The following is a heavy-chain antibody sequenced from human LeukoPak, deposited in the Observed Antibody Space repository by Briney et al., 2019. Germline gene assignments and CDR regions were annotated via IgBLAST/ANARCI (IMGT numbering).Heavy chain of an antibody. Sequence: ASVKVSCTASGYSFSNYAIHWVRQAPGQRLEWMGWINAVNGNTKYSQKFQGRVTITRDTSASTAYMELSSLISEDTAIYYCARTGIVKPSMNVFDNWGQGTMVTVSS. CDR1: GYSFSNYA. V-gene: IGHV1-3*01. D-gene: IGHD1-26*01. J-gene: IGHJ3*02. CDR2: INAVNGNT. CDR3: ARTGIVKPSMNVFDN.